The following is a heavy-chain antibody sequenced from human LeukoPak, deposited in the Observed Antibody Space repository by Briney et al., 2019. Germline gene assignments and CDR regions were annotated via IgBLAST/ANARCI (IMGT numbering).Heavy chain of an antibody. CDR2: ISSNGGST. V-gene: IGHV3-64*01. D-gene: IGHD3-22*01. CDR3: ARWRVHYDSIFSEAEYYYYYMDV. Sequence: GGSLRLSCAASGFTFSSYAMHWVRQAPGKGLEYVSAISSNGGSTYYANSVKGRFTITRHNSKNTLYLQMGSLRAEDMAVYYCARWRVHYDSIFSEAEYYYYYMDVWGKGTTVTVSS. CDR1: GFTFSSYA. J-gene: IGHJ6*03.